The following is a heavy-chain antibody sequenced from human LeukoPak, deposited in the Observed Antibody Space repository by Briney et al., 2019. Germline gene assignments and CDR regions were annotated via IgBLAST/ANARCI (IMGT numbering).Heavy chain of an antibody. V-gene: IGHV4-59*01. D-gene: IGHD3-16*02. CDR3: ARGREDYDYVWGSYRGYFDY. CDR1: GSSISSYY. Sequence: SETLSLTCTVSGSSISSYYWSWIRQPPGKGLEWIGYIYYSGSTNYNPSLKSRVTISVDTSKNQFSLKLSSVTAADTAVYYCARGREDYDYVWGSYRGYFDYWGQGTLVTVSS. J-gene: IGHJ4*02. CDR2: IYYSGST.